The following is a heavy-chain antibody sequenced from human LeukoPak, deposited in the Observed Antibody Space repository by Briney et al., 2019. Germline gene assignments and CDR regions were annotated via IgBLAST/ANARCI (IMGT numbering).Heavy chain of an antibody. CDR1: GFTVSSNY. V-gene: IGHV3-21*01. Sequence: GSLSLSCAASGFTVSSNYMSWVRQAPGKGLEWVSSISSSSSYIYYADSVKGRFTISRDNAKNSLYLQMNSLRAEDTAVYYCARDHFVDYWGQGTLVTVSS. CDR2: ISSSSSYI. CDR3: ARDHFVDY. J-gene: IGHJ4*02. D-gene: IGHD2/OR15-2a*01.